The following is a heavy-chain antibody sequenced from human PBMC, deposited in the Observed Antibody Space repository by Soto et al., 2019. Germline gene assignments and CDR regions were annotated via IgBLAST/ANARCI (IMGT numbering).Heavy chain of an antibody. Sequence: GGSLRLSCGASGFTFTNYEMNWVRQAPGKGLEWVAYITSSGSPMYYADSVKGRFTISRDNVRNSLYLQMNSLRAEDTAVYYCARLHCSSTNCSYNYYYGMDVWGQGTTVTSP. D-gene: IGHD2-2*01. V-gene: IGHV3-48*03. CDR1: GFTFTNYE. J-gene: IGHJ6*02. CDR2: ITSSGSPM. CDR3: ARLHCSSTNCSYNYYYGMDV.